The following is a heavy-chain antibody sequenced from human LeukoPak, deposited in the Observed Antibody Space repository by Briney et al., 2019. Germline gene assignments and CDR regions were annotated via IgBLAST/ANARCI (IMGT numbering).Heavy chain of an antibody. CDR2: IYPKGRIT. V-gene: IGHV3-74*01. CDR3: GREGSSSGFLAYFHYYMDV. CDR1: GFTFSSYW. J-gene: IGHJ6*03. D-gene: IGHD3-22*01. Sequence: GGSLRLSCAASGFTFSSYWMHWVRQALGKGLLWGSRIYPKGRITNNTDSLKRRFTTSTDTAKKTRYLQIKRLRAENTAVYSCGREGSSSGFLAYFHYYMDVWGKGTTVTVSS.